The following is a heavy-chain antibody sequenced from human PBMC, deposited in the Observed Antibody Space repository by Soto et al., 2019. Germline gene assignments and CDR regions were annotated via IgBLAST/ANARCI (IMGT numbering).Heavy chain of an antibody. CDR3: ARGKGMEENYYYYGLDI. D-gene: IGHD1-1*01. CDR2: INGGTGQT. CDR1: GYTFTRYT. Sequence: ASVKVSCKASGYTFTRYTMNWVRQAPGQRLEWMGWINGGTGQTKHSQRFQGRVIITRDTSASTAYMELSSLRSEDTAVYYCARGKGMEENYYYYGLDIWGQGTTVTVSS. J-gene: IGHJ6*02. V-gene: IGHV1-3*01.